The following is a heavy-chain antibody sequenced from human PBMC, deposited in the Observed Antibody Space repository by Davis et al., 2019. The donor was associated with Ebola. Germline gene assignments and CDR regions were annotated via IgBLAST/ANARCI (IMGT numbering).Heavy chain of an antibody. CDR2: ISSSSSTI. Sequence: GESLKISCAASGFTFSSYSMNWVRQAPGKGLEWVSYISSSSSTIYYADSVKGRFTISRDNAKNSLYLQMNSLRDEDTAVYYCARGPTMIVVVTLDLDAFDIWGQGTMVTVSS. J-gene: IGHJ3*02. D-gene: IGHD3-22*01. CDR3: ARGPTMIVVVTLDLDAFDI. CDR1: GFTFSSYS. V-gene: IGHV3-48*02.